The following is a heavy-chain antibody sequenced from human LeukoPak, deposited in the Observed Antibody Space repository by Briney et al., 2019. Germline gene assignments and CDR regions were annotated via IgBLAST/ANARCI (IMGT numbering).Heavy chain of an antibody. Sequence: PGGSLRLSCAASGFTFSSYSMNWVRQAPGKGLEWGSSISSSSSDIYYADSVKGRFTISRDNAKNSLYLQLNSLRAEDTAVYYSARAHYYDSSGYPLFDYWGQGTLVTVSS. CDR1: GFTFSSYS. J-gene: IGHJ4*02. CDR3: ARAHYYDSSGYPLFDY. V-gene: IGHV3-21*01. CDR2: ISSSSSDI. D-gene: IGHD3-22*01.